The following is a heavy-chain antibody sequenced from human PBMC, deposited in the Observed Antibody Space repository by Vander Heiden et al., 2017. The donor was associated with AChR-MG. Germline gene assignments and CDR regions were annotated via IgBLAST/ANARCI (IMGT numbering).Heavy chain of an antibody. CDR1: GFTFSSYW. CDR3: AREPERSDSSDVHREPYYFDY. V-gene: IGHV3-7*01. J-gene: IGHJ4*02. Sequence: EVQLVESGGGLVQPGGSLRLSCAASGFTFSSYWMSWVRQAPGKGLEWVANIKQDGSEKYYVDSVKGRFTISRDNAKNSLYLQMNSLRAEDTAVYYCAREPERSDSSDVHREPYYFDYWGQGTLVTVSS. D-gene: IGHD6-19*01. CDR2: IKQDGSEK.